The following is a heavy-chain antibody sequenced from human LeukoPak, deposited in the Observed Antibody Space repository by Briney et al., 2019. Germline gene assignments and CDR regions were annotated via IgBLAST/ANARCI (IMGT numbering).Heavy chain of an antibody. V-gene: IGHV3-11*01. CDR2: ISSSGSTI. D-gene: IGHD3-22*01. Sequence: GGSLRLSCAASGFTFSDYYMSWIRQAPGKGLEWVSYISSSGSTIYYADSVKGRFTISRDNAKDSLYLQMNSLRAEDTAVYYCARLTYYYDSSGLDYWGQGTLVTVSS. J-gene: IGHJ4*02. CDR3: ARLTYYYDSSGLDY. CDR1: GFTFSDYY.